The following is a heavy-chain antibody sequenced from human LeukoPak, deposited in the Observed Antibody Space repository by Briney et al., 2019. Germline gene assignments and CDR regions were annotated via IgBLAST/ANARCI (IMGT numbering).Heavy chain of an antibody. D-gene: IGHD2-8*01. CDR2: IYPGDPHT. J-gene: IGHJ6*03. Sequence: GEALEISLKGSGYRFTSYWIGWGRPVPGKGLGGMGSIYPGDPHTRYSPSFQRHVTISPDHSIRTAYLQWSSLKASDTAMYYCARCIPDYYYMDVWGKGTTVTVSS. CDR1: GYRFTSYW. V-gene: IGHV5-51*01. CDR3: ARCIPDYYYMDV.